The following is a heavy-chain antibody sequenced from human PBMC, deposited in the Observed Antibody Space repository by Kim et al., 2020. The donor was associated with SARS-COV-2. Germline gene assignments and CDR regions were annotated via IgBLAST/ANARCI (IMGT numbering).Heavy chain of an antibody. J-gene: IGHJ4*02. CDR2: INNDGTNT. Sequence: GGSLRLSCAASGFTFSNYWMHWVRHVPGKGLVWVAGINNDGTNTYYADSVKGRFTISRGNSKNTVYLQMNSLGAEDTALYYCTTALEYWGQGTLVTVYS. CDR3: TTALEY. CDR1: GFTFSNYW. V-gene: IGHV3-74*01.